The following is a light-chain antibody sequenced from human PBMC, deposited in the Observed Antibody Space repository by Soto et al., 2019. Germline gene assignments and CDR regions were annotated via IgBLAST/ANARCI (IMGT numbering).Light chain of an antibody. J-gene: IGKJ5*01. CDR3: QQRINSIT. CDR2: DAS. CDR1: QSVSSY. V-gene: IGKV3-11*01. Sequence: EIVLTQSPATLSLSPGESATLSCRASQSVSSYLAWYQQKPGQSPRLLIYDASSRATGIPARFSGSGSGTDFTLTISSLEPEDFAVYYSQQRINSITFGQGTRLEIK.